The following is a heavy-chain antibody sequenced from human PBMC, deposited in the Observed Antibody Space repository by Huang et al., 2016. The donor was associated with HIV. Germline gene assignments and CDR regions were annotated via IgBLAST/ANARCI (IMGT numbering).Heavy chain of an antibody. Sequence: EVELAESGGGSVRPGQSLRLSCVGSGFIFSDYWMHWVRQIPGKGRMWVARMESDGSRTSYADSVKGLFTIYRDNAKNTVYLQMSSLRVDDTAVYYCVRAKEKGYDFWSGYRYWGQGVQVTVSS. J-gene: IGHJ4*01. CDR3: VRAKEKGYDFWSGYRY. CDR2: MESDGSRT. V-gene: IGHV3-74*02. CDR1: GFIFSDYW. D-gene: IGHD3-3*01.